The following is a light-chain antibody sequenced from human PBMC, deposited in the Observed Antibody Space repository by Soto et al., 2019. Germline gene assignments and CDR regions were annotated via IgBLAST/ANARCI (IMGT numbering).Light chain of an antibody. V-gene: IGLV2-23*01. J-gene: IGLJ2*01. Sequence: QSALTQPASVSESPGQSITVSCTGTSSNVGTYDLVSWYQHHPDKAPKLIIYEGTKRPSGISSRFSGSKSGNTASLTISGLQAEDDADYYCCSFAVGAALVFGGGTKLTVL. CDR3: CSFAVGAALV. CDR2: EGT. CDR1: SSNVGTYDL.